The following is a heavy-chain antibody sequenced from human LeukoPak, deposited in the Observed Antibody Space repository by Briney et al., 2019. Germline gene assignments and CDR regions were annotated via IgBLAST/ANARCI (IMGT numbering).Heavy chain of an antibody. CDR2: IIPIFGTA. CDR3: ARDVGATVVFDI. V-gene: IGHV1-69*13. CDR1: GGTFSSYA. Sequence: GASVKVSCKASGGTFSSYAISWVRQAPGQGLEWMGGIIPIFGTADYAQKFQGRVTITADQSTSTAYMELSSLRSEDTAVYFCARDVGATVVFDIWGQGTFVTVSS. D-gene: IGHD1-26*01. J-gene: IGHJ3*02.